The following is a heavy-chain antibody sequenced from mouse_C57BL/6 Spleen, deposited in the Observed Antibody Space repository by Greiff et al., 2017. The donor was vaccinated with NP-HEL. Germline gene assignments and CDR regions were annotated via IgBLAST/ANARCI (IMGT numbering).Heavy chain of an antibody. V-gene: IGHV2-2*01. CDR3: ARNGFGY. D-gene: IGHD2-2*01. CDR2: IWRGGGT. CDR1: GFSLTSYG. J-gene: IGHJ2*01. Sequence: QVQLQQSGPGLVQPSPSVSISCTVSGFSLTSYGVHWVRQSPGKGLEWLGVIWRGGGTAYNAAFISRLTISKDNSKRQVFSKMNSLQADDTAIYYCARNGFGYWGQGTTLTVSS.